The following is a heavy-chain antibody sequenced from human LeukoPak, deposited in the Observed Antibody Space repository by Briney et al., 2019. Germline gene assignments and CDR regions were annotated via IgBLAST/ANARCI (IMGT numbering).Heavy chain of an antibody. CDR1: GFTVSSNY. CDR2: IYNTGST. CDR3: ARVPTAILTLPLYYFDY. Sequence: GGSLRLSCAASGFTVSSNYMGWVRQAPGKGLEWVSVIYNTGSTYYADSVKGRFTISRDNSKNTLYLQMNSLRVEDTAVYYCARVPTAILTLPLYYFDYWGQGSLVTVSS. D-gene: IGHD2-2*01. J-gene: IGHJ4*02. V-gene: IGHV3-53*01.